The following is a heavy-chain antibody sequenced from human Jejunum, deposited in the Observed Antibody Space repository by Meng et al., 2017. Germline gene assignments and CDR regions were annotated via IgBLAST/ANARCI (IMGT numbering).Heavy chain of an antibody. CDR2: ISESGSST. Sequence: GGSLRLSCAASGFIFSNYELSWVRQAPGKGLEWVSYISESGSSTYYADSAKGRFTMSRDNTKNSVYLQMNSLRAEDTAVYYCTRDLRGTGLRYDFDYWGQGTLVTVSS. CDR3: TRDLRGTGLRYDFDY. CDR1: GFIFSNYE. V-gene: IGHV3-48*03. D-gene: IGHD2-8*02. J-gene: IGHJ4*02.